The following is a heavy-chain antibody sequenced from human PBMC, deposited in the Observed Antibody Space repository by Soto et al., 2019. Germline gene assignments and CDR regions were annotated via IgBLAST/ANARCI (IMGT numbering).Heavy chain of an antibody. CDR3: VRSRQMESGNDYGLDV. CDR2: YHSGGST. D-gene: IGHD1-1*01. J-gene: IGHJ6*02. Sequence: QVQLQESGSGLVKPSQSLSLTCTVSGVSLNTADTWWSWIRQSPGKGLEFIGYYHSGGSTYYDASFRSRVIISSDTYNCQFSLKLSSAAVADTVVYFCVRSRQMESGNDYGLDVWCQGTTVTVSS. V-gene: IGHV4-30-4*01. CDR1: GVSLNTADTW.